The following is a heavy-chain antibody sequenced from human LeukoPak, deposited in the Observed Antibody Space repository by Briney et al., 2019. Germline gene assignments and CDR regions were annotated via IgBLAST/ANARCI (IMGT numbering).Heavy chain of an antibody. Sequence: MASETLSLTCTISGGSINSGDYYWSWIRQPPGKGLEWIGYIFYSGSTYYNPSLKSRITISIDTSKNQFSLKLSSVTAADTAVYYCATVGSYNGHYFDYWGQGSLVTVSS. D-gene: IGHD1-26*01. CDR3: ATVGSYNGHYFDY. J-gene: IGHJ4*02. CDR1: GGSINSGDYY. V-gene: IGHV4-30-4*01. CDR2: IFYSGST.